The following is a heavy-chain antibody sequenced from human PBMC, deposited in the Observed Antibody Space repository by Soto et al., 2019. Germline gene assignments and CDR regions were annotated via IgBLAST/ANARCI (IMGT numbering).Heavy chain of an antibody. V-gene: IGHV1-69*04. Sequence: VASVKVSCKASGGTFSSYTISWVRQAPGQGLEWMGRIIPILGIANYAQKFQGRVTITADKSTSTAYMELSSLRSEDTAVYYCARDDSGYYDSSGYYYSFDQTSRLDYWGQGTLVTVSS. CDR3: ARDDSGYYDSSGYYYSFDQTSRLDY. J-gene: IGHJ4*02. CDR1: GGTFSSYT. CDR2: IIPILGIA. D-gene: IGHD3-22*01.